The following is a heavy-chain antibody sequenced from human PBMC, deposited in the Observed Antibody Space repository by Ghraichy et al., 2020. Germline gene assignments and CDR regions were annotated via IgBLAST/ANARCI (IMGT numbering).Heavy chain of an antibody. J-gene: IGHJ5*02. CDR3: AKEGLWFGGNWFDP. Sequence: GGLRLSCEASGFTFKYYAMTWVRQAPGKGLEWVSTINGRGFDTHYADSVKGRFTISRDNSKNSLYLQLNSLRADDTALYFCAKEGLWFGGNWFDPWGQGTLVIVSS. CDR2: INGRGFDT. D-gene: IGHD3-10*01. V-gene: IGHV3-23*01. CDR1: GFTFKYYA.